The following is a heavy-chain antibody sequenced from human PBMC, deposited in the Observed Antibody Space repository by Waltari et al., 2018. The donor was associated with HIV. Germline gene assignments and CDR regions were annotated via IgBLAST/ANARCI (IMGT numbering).Heavy chain of an antibody. CDR3: AKELLLFPDCFDI. V-gene: IGHV3-9*01. Sequence: EVQLVESGGGLVQPGGSLRLSCAASGFKFDDYAMHWVRQAPGKVMEWVSVIRWNSDTIGYADSVNGRFTIPRDNSKNTLYLQLNNLTSDDSAIYYCAKELLLFPDCFDIWGQGALVTVSS. CDR2: IRWNSDTI. CDR1: GFKFDDYA. D-gene: IGHD2-15*01. J-gene: IGHJ4*02.